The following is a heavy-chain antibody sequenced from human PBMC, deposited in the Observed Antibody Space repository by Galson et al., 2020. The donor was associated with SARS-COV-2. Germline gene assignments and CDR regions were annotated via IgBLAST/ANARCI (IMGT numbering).Heavy chain of an antibody. CDR1: GFSVSANY. J-gene: IGHJ6*02. V-gene: IGHV3-53*01. CDR3: ARGIQSSCFRCYGMDV. Sequence: GGSLRLSCAASGFSVSANYMSWVRQAPGGGLEWVSSLYSGGATYYTDSVKGRFTISRDNSKNTLDLQMNSLRADDTAVYYCARGIQSSCFRCYGMDVWARGPRSPSP. CDR2: LYSGGAT. D-gene: IGHD2-2*01.